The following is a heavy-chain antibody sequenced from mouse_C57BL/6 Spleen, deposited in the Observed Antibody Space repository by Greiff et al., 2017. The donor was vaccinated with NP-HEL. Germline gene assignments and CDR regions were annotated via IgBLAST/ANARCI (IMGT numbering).Heavy chain of an antibody. Sequence: VQLQQPGAELVKPGASVKMSCKASGYTFTSYWITWVKQRPGQGLEWIGDIYPGSGSTNYNEKFKSKATLTVDTSSSTAYMQLSSLTSEDSAVYYCARGDGPRGGAMDYWGQGTSVTVSS. CDR3: ARGDGPRGGAMDY. J-gene: IGHJ4*01. CDR1: GYTFTSYW. D-gene: IGHD3-3*01. CDR2: IYPGSGST. V-gene: IGHV1-55*01.